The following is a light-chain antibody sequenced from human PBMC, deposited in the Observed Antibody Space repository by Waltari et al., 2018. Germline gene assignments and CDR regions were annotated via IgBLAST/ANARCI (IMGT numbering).Light chain of an antibody. CDR1: GSDVGDFNS. CDR2: DVT. J-gene: IGLJ3*02. CDR3: CSYAGIWV. V-gene: IGLV2-11*01. Sequence: QSALTQPRSVSGSPGQSVTISRAGTGSDVGDFNSVSWYQQHPGKAPKLVIFDVTKRPSGVPDRFSDSKSGTSASLTVSGLQAEDEADYYCCSYAGIWVFGGGTKLTVL.